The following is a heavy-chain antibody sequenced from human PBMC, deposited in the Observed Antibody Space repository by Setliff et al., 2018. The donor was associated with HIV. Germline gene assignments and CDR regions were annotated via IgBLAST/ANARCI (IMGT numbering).Heavy chain of an antibody. Sequence: ASVKVSCKASEYTLVDYYMHWVQQAPGKGLEWMGRVDPDDGETIYAEKFQDRLTITADASTDTTYMELSSLRSEDTAVYYCVIVPLYENVYDNIWGSYRPLDYWGQGTLVTVSS. J-gene: IGHJ4*02. V-gene: IGHV1-69-2*01. CDR3: VIVPLYENVYDNIWGSYRPLDY. D-gene: IGHD3-16*02. CDR2: VDPDDGET. CDR1: EYTLVDYY.